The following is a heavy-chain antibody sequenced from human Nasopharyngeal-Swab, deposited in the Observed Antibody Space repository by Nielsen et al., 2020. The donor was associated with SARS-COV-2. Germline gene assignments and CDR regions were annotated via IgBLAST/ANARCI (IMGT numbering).Heavy chain of an antibody. J-gene: IGHJ4*02. V-gene: IGHV4-39*01. CDR1: GDSITSTNCY. Sequence: SETLSLTCKVSGDSITSTNCYWVWIRQPPGKGLEWIGSWYSTGSVYYNPSLKSRVTISVDTSKNQFSLNLISVTAADTALFYCARAMTAVTSGDYFDHWGQGTLLTVSS. CDR2: WYSTGSV. CDR3: ARAMTAVTSGDYFDH. D-gene: IGHD4-17*01.